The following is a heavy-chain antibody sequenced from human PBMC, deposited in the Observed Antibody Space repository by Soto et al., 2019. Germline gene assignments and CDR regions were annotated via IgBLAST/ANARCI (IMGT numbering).Heavy chain of an antibody. CDR1: GFTFSSYW. J-gene: IGHJ4*02. Sequence: EVQLVESGGGLVQPGGSLRLSCAASGFTFSSYWMSWVRQAPGKGLEWVANIKQDGSEKYYVDSVKGRFTISRDNAKNSLYLQMNSLRAEDTAVYYCAREGTYYDYIWGSYPLRPFDYWGQGTLVTVSS. CDR3: AREGTYYDYIWGSYPLRPFDY. V-gene: IGHV3-7*01. CDR2: IKQDGSEK. D-gene: IGHD3-16*02.